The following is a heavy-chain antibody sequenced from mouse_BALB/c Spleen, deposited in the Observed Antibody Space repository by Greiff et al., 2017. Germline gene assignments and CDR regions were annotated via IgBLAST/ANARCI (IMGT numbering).Heavy chain of an antibody. V-gene: IGHV1-80*01. CDR3: ARGGLPHYIDD. CDR1: GYAFSSYW. CDR2: IYPGDGDT. J-gene: IGHJ2*01. Sequence: PLQQSGAELVRPGSSVKISCKASGYAFSSYWMNWVKQRPGQGLEWIGQIYPGDGDTNYNGKFKGKATLTADKSSSTAYMQLSSLTSEDSAVYFCARGGLPHYIDDWGQGTTLTVSS. D-gene: IGHD5-5*01.